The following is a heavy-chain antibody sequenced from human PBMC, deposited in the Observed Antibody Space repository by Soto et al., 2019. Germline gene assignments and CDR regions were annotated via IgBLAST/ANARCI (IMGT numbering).Heavy chain of an antibody. J-gene: IGHJ4*02. CDR2: ISRNGAVT. CDR1: GFTFNNYA. D-gene: IGHD6-19*01. V-gene: IGHV3-23*01. Sequence: QPGGSLRLSCAATGFTFNNYAMSWVRQAPGKGLEWVSVISRNGAVTNYADSVKGRLIISRDNSRSTLTLQMNNLRGDDTAIYYCAKATTNGGWFNPFDSWGQGALVTV. CDR3: AKATTNGGWFNPFDS.